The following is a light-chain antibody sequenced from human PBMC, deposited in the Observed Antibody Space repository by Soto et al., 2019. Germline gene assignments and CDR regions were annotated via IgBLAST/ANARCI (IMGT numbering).Light chain of an antibody. Sequence: QSALTQPASVSGSPGQSITISCTGTSSDVGSYNLVSWYQQHPGKAPKLMIYEVSKRPSGVSNRFSGSKSGNTASLTISGLQAEDEAEYYCCSYAGSSTWVFGGGTRLPS. J-gene: IGLJ3*02. CDR3: CSYAGSSTWV. V-gene: IGLV2-23*02. CDR1: SSDVGSYNL. CDR2: EVS.